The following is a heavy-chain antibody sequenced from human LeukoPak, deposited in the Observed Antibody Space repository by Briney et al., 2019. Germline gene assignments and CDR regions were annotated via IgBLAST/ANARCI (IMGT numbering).Heavy chain of an antibody. CDR2: ISYDGSTS. V-gene: IGHV3-30-3*02. Sequence: GGSLRLSCAASGFTFSSYAMSWVRQTPGKGLEWLAVISYDGSTSYFADSVKGRFTISRDNSKNTLYLQMSSLRAEDTALYYCAKTLLIGYYYYAMDVWGQGTTVTVSS. J-gene: IGHJ6*02. CDR1: GFTFSSYA. CDR3: AKTLLIGYYYYAMDV. D-gene: IGHD3-9*01.